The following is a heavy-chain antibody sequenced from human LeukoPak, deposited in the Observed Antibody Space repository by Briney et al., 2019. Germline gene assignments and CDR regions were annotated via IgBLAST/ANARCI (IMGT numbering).Heavy chain of an antibody. CDR1: GYTFTSYY. D-gene: IGHD2-2*01. J-gene: IGHJ3*02. Sequence: ASVKVSCKASGYTFTSYYMHWVRQAPGQGLELMGWINSNRCGTNSAQKFQGRVTMTGDTSISTAYLELSRLSSDDTDVYYCARGRTAMPKIPGAFDIWGQGTMVTVSS. V-gene: IGHV1-2*02. CDR2: INSNRCGT. CDR3: ARGRTAMPKIPGAFDI.